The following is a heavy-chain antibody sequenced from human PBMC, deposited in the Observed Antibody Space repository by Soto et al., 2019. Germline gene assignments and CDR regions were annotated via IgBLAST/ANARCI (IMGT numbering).Heavy chain of an antibody. CDR1: GFTFSSYW. Sequence: EVQLVESGGGLVQPGGALRLSCAASGFTFSSYWMSWVRQAPGKVLEWVANIKQDGSEKYYVDSVKGRFTISRDNAKNSLYRQMNRLRAEDTAVYYCARGSWGVVIDHFDYWGQGTLVTVSS. J-gene: IGHJ4*02. CDR3: ARGSWGVVIDHFDY. CDR2: IKQDGSEK. D-gene: IGHD3-3*01. V-gene: IGHV3-7*01.